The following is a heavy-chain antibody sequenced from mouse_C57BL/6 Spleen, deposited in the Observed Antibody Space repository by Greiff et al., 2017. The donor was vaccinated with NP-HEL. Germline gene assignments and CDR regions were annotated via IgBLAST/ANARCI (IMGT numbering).Heavy chain of an antibody. Sequence: QVQLQQSGAELVKPGASVKLSCKASGYTFTSYWMHWVKQRPGQGLEWIGMIHPNSGSTNYNEKFKSKATLTVDKSSSTAYMQLSSLTSEDSAVYYCAREDCYYGSSYPAWFAYWGQGTLVTVSA. D-gene: IGHD1-1*01. CDR3: AREDCYYGSSYPAWFAY. CDR2: IHPNSGST. CDR1: GYTFTSYW. V-gene: IGHV1-64*01. J-gene: IGHJ3*01.